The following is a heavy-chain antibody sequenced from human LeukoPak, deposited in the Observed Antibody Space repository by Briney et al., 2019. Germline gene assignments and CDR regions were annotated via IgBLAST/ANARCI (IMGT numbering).Heavy chain of an antibody. CDR2: IFPGDSDA. D-gene: IGHD3-22*01. CDR3: ARPYYYDSSGYAFDI. Sequence: GESLKISCKGSGYRFSSYWIAWVRQMPGKGLEWMGIIFPGDSDARYSPSFQGQVTISADKSISAAYLQWSSLKASDTAMYYCARPYYYDSSGYAFDIWGQGTLVTVSS. CDR1: GYRFSSYW. J-gene: IGHJ4*02. V-gene: IGHV5-51*01.